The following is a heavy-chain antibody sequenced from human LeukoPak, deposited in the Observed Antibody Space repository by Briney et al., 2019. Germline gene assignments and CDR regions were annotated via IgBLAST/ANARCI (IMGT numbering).Heavy chain of an antibody. Sequence: ASVKVSCKASGYTFSSYGISWVRQAPGQGLEWVGWINGFNGDTKYAQQLQGRVSMTTDTSTSTTYMELTSLRSDDTAVYYCARDFNYPIDYWGQGTLVTVSS. D-gene: IGHD1-7*01. V-gene: IGHV1-18*01. CDR2: INGFNGDT. J-gene: IGHJ4*02. CDR3: ARDFNYPIDY. CDR1: GYTFSSYG.